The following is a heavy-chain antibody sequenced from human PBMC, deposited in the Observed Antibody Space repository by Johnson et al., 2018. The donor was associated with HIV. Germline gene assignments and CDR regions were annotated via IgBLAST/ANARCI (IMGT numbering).Heavy chain of an antibody. J-gene: IGHJ3*02. CDR1: GFTVSSNY. D-gene: IGHD3-9*01. CDR3: ARDDILTGYYDAFDI. CDR2: IYSGGST. Sequence: VQLVESGGGLIQPGGSLRLSCPASGFTVSSNYMSWVRQAPGTGLEWFSVIYSGGSTYYADSVKGRFTISRDNSKNTLYLQMNSLRAEDTAVYYCARDDILTGYYDAFDIWGQGTMVTVSS. V-gene: IGHV3-53*01.